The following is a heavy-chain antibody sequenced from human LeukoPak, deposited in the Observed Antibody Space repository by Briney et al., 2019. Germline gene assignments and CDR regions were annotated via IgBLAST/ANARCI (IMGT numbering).Heavy chain of an antibody. V-gene: IGHV3-23*03. CDR1: GFTFSSYA. D-gene: IGHD2-15*01. CDR2: IYKGGNT. Sequence: GGSLRLSCAASGFTFSSYAMSWVRQAPGKGLEWVSVIYKGGNTYYIDSVKGRFTISRDTSKNTLYLQMNSLRAEDTAVYYCASRHCSGGGCYFAGADPFDYWGQGTLVTVSS. J-gene: IGHJ4*02. CDR3: ASRHCSGGGCYFAGADPFDY.